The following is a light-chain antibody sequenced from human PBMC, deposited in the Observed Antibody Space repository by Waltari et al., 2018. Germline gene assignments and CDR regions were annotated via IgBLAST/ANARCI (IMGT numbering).Light chain of an antibody. CDR1: SSDVCTYHS. CDR3: SSYTTSSTVYV. Sequence: QSALTQPASVSGSPGPSITTSCTGTSSDVCTYHSFPWYQQHPGKAPKLMIYDVTKRPSGIANRFSGSKSGNTASLTISGLQAEDEADYYCSSYTTSSTVYVFGTGTKVTVL. CDR2: DVT. V-gene: IGLV2-14*03. J-gene: IGLJ1*01.